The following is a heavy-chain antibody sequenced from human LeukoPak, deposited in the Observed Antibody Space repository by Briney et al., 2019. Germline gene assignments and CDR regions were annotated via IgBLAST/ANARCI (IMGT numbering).Heavy chain of an antibody. CDR1: GGTFSSYA. CDR2: TNPNSGNT. V-gene: IGHV1-8*02. D-gene: IGHD3-10*01. Sequence: GASVKVSCKASGGTFSSYAISWVRQATGQGLEWMGWTNPNSGNTGYAQKFQGRVTMTRNTSISTAYVELSSLRSEDTAVYYCARVLMVRGVIKGNWFDPWGQGTLVTVSS. J-gene: IGHJ5*02. CDR3: ARVLMVRGVIKGNWFDP.